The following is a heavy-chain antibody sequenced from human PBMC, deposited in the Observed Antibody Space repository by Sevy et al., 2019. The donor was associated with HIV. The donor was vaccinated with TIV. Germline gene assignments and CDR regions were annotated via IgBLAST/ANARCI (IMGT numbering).Heavy chain of an antibody. CDR1: GFNFRSYD. J-gene: IGHJ6*02. D-gene: IGHD6-19*01. Sequence: ASVKVSCEASGFNFRSYDIYRVRQAPGQGLEWMGWMNTNTGNTGFAQKFQGRVTMTRNSSISTAYMELSNLRSEDTAVYYCARVSGWHLRYGLDVWGQGTTVTVSS. V-gene: IGHV1-8*02. CDR2: MNTNTGNT. CDR3: ARVSGWHLRYGLDV.